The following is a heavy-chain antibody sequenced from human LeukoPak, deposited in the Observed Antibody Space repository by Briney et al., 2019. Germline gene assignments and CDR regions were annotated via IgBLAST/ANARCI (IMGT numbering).Heavy chain of an antibody. V-gene: IGHV1-2*04. CDR1: GYTFTGYH. Sequence: GASVKVSCKASGYTFTGYHIHWVRQAPGQGLEWMGWINPKSGGTNYAQKFEGWVTMTRDTSMSTVYMELSRLRSDDTAVYYCARTLYYDFWSGYYSRYYFDYWGQGTLVTVSS. J-gene: IGHJ4*02. CDR2: INPKSGGT. CDR3: ARTLYYDFWSGYYSRYYFDY. D-gene: IGHD3-3*01.